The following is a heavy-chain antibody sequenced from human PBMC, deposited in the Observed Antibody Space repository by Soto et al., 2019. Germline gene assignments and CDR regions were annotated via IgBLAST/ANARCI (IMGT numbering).Heavy chain of an antibody. CDR2: IYYSGST. CDR3: ARLYGSGRLGGVY. J-gene: IGHJ4*02. CDR1: GGSISTDNYY. Sequence: QVQLQESGPGLVKPAETLSLTCIVSGGSISTDNYYWAWIRQPPGKGLEWIGSIYYSGSTNYNPSLKSRVTMSVDTSMNQFPLKLTSVTAADTAVYYCARLYGSGRLGGVYWGQGTLVSVSS. V-gene: IGHV4-39*01. D-gene: IGHD3-10*01.